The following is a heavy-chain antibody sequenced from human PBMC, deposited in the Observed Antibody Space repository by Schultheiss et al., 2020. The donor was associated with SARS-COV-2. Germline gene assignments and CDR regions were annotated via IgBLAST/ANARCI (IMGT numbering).Heavy chain of an antibody. J-gene: IGHJ6*02. D-gene: IGHD5-24*01. CDR3: ARDRRWLQFGYYYYGMDV. CDR2: INSDGSST. Sequence: GGSLRLSCAASGFTFSSYWMHWVRQAPGKGLVWVSRINSDGSSTSYADSVKGRFTISRDNAKNSLYLQMNSLRAEDTAVYYCARDRRWLQFGYYYYGMDVWGQGTTVTVS. CDR1: GFTFSSYW. V-gene: IGHV3-74*01.